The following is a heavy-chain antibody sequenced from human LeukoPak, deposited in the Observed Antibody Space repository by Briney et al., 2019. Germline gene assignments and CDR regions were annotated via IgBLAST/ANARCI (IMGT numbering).Heavy chain of an antibody. CDR1: GGSISSGDYY. CDR2: IYYSGST. D-gene: IGHD3-10*01. Sequence: PSETLSLTCTVSGGSISSGDYYWSWIRQHPGKGLERIGYIYYSGSTYYNPSLKSRVTISVDTSKNQFSLKLSSVAAADTAVYYCARDVGYYYGSGSYYNPNHDAFDIWGQGTMVTVSS. J-gene: IGHJ3*02. CDR3: ARDVGYYYGSGSYYNPNHDAFDI. V-gene: IGHV4-31*03.